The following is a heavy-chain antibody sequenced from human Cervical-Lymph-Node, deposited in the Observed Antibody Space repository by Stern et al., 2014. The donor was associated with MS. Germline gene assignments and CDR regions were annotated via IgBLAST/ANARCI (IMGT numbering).Heavy chain of an antibody. CDR1: GGSISRGGYY. V-gene: IGHV4-31*03. Sequence: QLQLQESGPGLVKPSQTLYLTCTVSGGSISRGGYYWSWIRQHPGKGLELIGYIYYSGSTYYSPSLKSRVTISVDTSKNQFSLKLSSVTAADTAVYYCARDGPLTTFDLWGRGTLVTVSS. J-gene: IGHJ2*01. D-gene: IGHD1/OR15-1a*01. CDR3: ARDGPLTTFDL. CDR2: IYYSGST.